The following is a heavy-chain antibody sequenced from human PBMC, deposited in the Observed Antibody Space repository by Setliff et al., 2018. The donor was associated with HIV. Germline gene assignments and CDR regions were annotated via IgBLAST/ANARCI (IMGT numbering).Heavy chain of an antibody. D-gene: IGHD2-8*02. CDR2: LHYSVSS. CDR1: RGSISSSS. V-gene: IGHV4-59*12. Sequence: NLSETLSLTCTVSRGSISSSSWSWIRQPPGKGLEWIGYLHYSVSSNYNPSLKSRVTISVDTSKNQFSLKLSSVTAADTAVYYCARDLVAAFDIWGQGTMVTVSS. J-gene: IGHJ3*02. CDR3: ARDLVAAFDI.